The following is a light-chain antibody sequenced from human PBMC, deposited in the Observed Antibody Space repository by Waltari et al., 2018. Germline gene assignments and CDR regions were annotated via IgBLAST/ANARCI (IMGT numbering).Light chain of an antibody. J-gene: IGLJ3*02. Sequence: QSVLTQPPSASGTPGQRVTISCSGTYSNLGSNPVNWYQQVPGAAPKLLLYSNDLRPSGVPDRFSGSKSGTSASLVISGLQSGDEAFYHCATWDDTLNGQVFGGGTKLTVL. V-gene: IGLV1-44*01. CDR3: ATWDDTLNGQV. CDR1: YSNLGSNP. CDR2: SND.